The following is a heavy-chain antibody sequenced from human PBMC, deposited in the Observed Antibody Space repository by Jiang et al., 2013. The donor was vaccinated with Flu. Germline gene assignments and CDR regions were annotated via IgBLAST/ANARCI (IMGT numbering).Heavy chain of an antibody. V-gene: IGHV4-34*01. CDR1: GGSFSGYY. J-gene: IGHJ4*02. Sequence: LLKPSETLSLTCAVYGGSFSGYYWNWIRQPPGKGLEWIGEINHSGSTNYNPSLKSRVTISVDTSKNQFSLKLSSVTAADTAVYYCARAGGYSYGNWGQGTLVTVSS. CDR2: INHSGST. CDR3: ARAGGYSYGN. D-gene: IGHD5-18*01.